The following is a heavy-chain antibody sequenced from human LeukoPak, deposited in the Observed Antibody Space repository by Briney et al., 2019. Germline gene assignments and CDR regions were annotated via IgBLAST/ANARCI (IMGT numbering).Heavy chain of an antibody. D-gene: IGHD6-19*01. J-gene: IGHJ4*02. Sequence: ASVKVSCKASGYTFTNNDINWVRQATGQGIEWMGWVSPDSGDTGYAPNFRGRVTMTTDTSINAAYMELTSLTSEDTAIYYCTRGRAAGDWGQGTLVTVSS. V-gene: IGHV1-8*01. CDR3: TRGRAAGD. CDR2: VSPDSGDT. CDR1: GYTFTNND.